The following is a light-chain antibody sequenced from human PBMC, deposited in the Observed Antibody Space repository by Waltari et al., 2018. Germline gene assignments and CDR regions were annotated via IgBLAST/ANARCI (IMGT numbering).Light chain of an antibody. J-gene: IGLJ3*02. V-gene: IGLV3-21*02. CDR3: QVWDTSSDHLWV. CDR2: ANS. CDR1: KIGRNG. Sequence: SYVLTQPPSVSVAPGQTPRISCGGNKIGRNGVNWYRQKPGQAPRLVVYANSDRPSGIPERLSGSNSGNTATLTINRVEAGDEADYYCQVWDTSSDHLWVFGGGTKLTVL.